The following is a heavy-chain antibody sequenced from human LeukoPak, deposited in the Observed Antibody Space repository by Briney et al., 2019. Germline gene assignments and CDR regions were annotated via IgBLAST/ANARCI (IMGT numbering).Heavy chain of an antibody. CDR3: ARVRGGADAFDI. CDR1: GGSISSGGYS. D-gene: IGHD4-23*01. CDR2: IYHSGST. Sequence: SETLSLTCAVSGGSISSGGYSWSWIRQPPGKGLEWIGYIYHSGSTYYNPSLKSRVTISVDRSKNQFPLMLSSVTAADTAVYYCARVRGGADAFDIWGQGTMVTVSS. J-gene: IGHJ3*02. V-gene: IGHV4-30-2*01.